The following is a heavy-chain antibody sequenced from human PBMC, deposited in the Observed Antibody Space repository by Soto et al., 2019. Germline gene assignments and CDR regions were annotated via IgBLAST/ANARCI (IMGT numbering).Heavy chain of an antibody. CDR3: TTGYY. J-gene: IGHJ4*02. V-gene: IGHV3-49*04. CDR1: GFSFGDYA. Sequence: EVQLEESGGTLVEPGRSLKLSCSTSGFSFGDYAMSWVRQAPGKGLEWIGLIRDKSSGETKVYAASVIGRFTFSRDDSRNIAYLHMSRLTVEDTAVYFCTTGYYWGQGTLVTVSS. CDR2: IRDKSSGETK.